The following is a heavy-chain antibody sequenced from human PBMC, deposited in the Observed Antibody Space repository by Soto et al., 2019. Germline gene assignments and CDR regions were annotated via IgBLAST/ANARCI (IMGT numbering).Heavy chain of an antibody. D-gene: IGHD1-26*01. CDR3: ARDHSGSYGDYYYYYGMDV. J-gene: IGHJ6*02. CDR1: GGPFSGFY. Sequence: QVQLQQWGAGLLKPSETLSLTCAVYGGPFSGFYWSWIRQTPGKELEWVSYISSSGSTIYYADSVKGRFTISRDNAKNSLYLQMNSLRAEDTAVYYCARDHSGSYGDYYYYYGMDVWGQGTTVTVSS. V-gene: IGHV3-11*01. CDR2: ISSSGSTI.